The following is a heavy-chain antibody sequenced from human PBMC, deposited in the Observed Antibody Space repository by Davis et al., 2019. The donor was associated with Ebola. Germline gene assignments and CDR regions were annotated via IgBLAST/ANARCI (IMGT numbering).Heavy chain of an antibody. J-gene: IGHJ4*02. V-gene: IGHV3-30*04. Sequence: GESLKISCAASGFTFHSHAMHWVRQAPGKGLEWVAFISYDGNDRRYVDSVKGRFTTSRDNSKDTLFLQMNSLRAEDTAVYYCAKDPDHYWGQGTLVTVSS. CDR2: ISYDGNDR. CDR3: AKDPDHY. D-gene: IGHD1-14*01. CDR1: GFTFHSHA.